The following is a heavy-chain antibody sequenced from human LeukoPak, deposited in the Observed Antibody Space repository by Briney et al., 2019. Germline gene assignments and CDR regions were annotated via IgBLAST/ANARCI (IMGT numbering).Heavy chain of an antibody. Sequence: PGGSLRLSCAASGFTVSSNYMSWVRQAPGKGLEWVSVIYSGGNTYYTDSVKGRFTISRDNSKNTLYLQMNSLRAEDTAVYYCARGTLVGPFDYWGQGTLVTVSS. J-gene: IGHJ4*02. CDR2: IYSGGNT. CDR3: ARGTLVGPFDY. CDR1: GFTVSSNY. V-gene: IGHV3-66*01.